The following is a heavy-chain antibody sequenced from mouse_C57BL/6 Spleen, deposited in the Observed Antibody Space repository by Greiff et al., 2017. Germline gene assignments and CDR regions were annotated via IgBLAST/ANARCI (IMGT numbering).Heavy chain of an antibody. CDR3: ARSTYYYGSSRYFDV. J-gene: IGHJ1*03. V-gene: IGHV1-18*01. CDR2: INPNNGGT. D-gene: IGHD1-1*01. Sequence: EVKLQESGPELVKPGASVKIPCKASGYTFTDYNMDWVKQSHGKSLEWIGDINPNNGGTIYNQKFKGKATLTVDKSSSTAYMELRSLTSEDTAVYYCARSTYYYGSSRYFDVWGTGTTVTVSS. CDR1: GYTFTDYN.